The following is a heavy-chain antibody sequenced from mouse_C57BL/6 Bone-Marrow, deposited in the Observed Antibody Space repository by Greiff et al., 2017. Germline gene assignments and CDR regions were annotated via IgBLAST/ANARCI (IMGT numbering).Heavy chain of an antibody. CDR2: GQGLEWSG. J-gene: IGHJ1*03. CDR1: YTFS. CDR3: SEDSAVYYCASSSYVWYFDF. Sequence: VQLQQSGPELARPWASVKISCQAFYTFSRRLNFAIRDTNYWMQWVKQRPGQGLEWSGAMYQGNGDTSYNQKFKGKDTLTADKSSSTAYMQLSSLTSEDSAVYYCASSSYVWYFDFWGTGTTVTVSS. V-gene: IGHV1-87*01. D-gene: IGHD1-1*01.